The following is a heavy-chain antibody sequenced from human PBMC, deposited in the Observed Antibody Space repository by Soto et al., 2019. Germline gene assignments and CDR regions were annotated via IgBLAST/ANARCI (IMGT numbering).Heavy chain of an antibody. J-gene: IGHJ5*02. V-gene: IGHV1-18*01. CDR3: AKTRRLITAVGIPFDP. CDR1: GYTFTSYG. Sequence: QVQLVQSGAEVKKPGASVKVSCKASGYTFTSYGISWVRQAPGQGLEWMGWISAYNGNTNYAQKLQGRVTMTTDTSTSTAYMELRSLRSDDTAVYSCAKTRRLITAVGIPFDPWGQGTLVTVSS. CDR2: ISAYNGNT. D-gene: IGHD6-13*01.